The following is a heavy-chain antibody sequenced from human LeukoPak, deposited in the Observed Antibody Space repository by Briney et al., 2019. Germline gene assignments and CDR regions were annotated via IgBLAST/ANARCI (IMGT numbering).Heavy chain of an antibody. V-gene: IGHV3-48*04. D-gene: IGHD5-18*01. CDR1: GFTFSSYS. CDR2: ISSSGNTI. J-gene: IGHJ4*02. Sequence: GGSLRLSCAASGFTFSSYSVNWVRQAPGKGLEWVSYISSSGNTIDYADSVKGRFTISRDNAKNSLYLQMNSLRAEDTAVYYCSRLRGYSYGYADYWGQGTLVTVSS. CDR3: SRLRGYSYGYADY.